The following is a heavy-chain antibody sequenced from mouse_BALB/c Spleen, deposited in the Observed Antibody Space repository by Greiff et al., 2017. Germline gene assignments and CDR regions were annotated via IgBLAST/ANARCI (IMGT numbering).Heavy chain of an antibody. CDR3: VRGGYYDY. CDR1: GFTFNTYA. J-gene: IGHJ2*01. CDR2: IRSKSNNYAT. V-gene: IGHV10-1*02. Sequence: GGGLVQPKGSLKLSCAASGFTFNTYAMNWVRQAPGKGLEWVARIRSKSNNYATYYADSVKDRFTISRDDSQSMLYLQMNNLKTEDTAMYYCVRGGYYDYWGQGTTLTVSS.